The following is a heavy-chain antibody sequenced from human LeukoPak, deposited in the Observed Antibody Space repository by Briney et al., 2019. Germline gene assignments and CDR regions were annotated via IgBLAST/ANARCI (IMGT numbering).Heavy chain of an antibody. CDR2: ISDSGSST. Sequence: GGSLRLSXAASGLTFSSYAMSWVRQAPGKGLEWVSAISDSGSSTYYADSVKGRFTISRDNSKNTLYLQMNSLRTEDTAVYYCAGKSPGWSMAFDHWGPGTLVTVSS. CDR1: GLTFSSYA. V-gene: IGHV3-23*01. CDR3: AGKSPGWSMAFDH. D-gene: IGHD2-8*01. J-gene: IGHJ4*02.